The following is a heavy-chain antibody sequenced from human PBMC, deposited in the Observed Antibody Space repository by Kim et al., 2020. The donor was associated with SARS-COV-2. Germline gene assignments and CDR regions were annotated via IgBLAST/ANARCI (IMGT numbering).Heavy chain of an antibody. CDR2: ISYDGSNK. J-gene: IGHJ5*02. D-gene: IGHD6-19*01. V-gene: IGHV3-30-3*01. Sequence: GGSLRLSCAASGFTFSSYAMHWVRQAPGKGLEWVAVISYDGSNKYYADSVKGRFTISRDNSKNTLYLQMNSLRAEDTAVYYCARSIGYSSGWYRIGLTLGEGNWFDPWGQGTLVTVSS. CDR1: GFTFSSYA. CDR3: ARSIGYSSGWYRIGLTLGEGNWFDP.